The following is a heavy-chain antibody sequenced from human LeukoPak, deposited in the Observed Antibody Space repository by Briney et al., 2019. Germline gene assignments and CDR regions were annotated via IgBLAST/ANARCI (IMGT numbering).Heavy chain of an antibody. J-gene: IGHJ4*02. Sequence: GGSLRLSCAASGFSISNDWMSWVRQAPGKGLEWIARVKSRSAGETTDYAAPVKGRFTISRDDSKNTLYLQMNSLKTEDTAVYYCTLIQGWGSGSYYRDFWGQGTLVTVSS. V-gene: IGHV3-15*01. CDR1: GFSISNDW. CDR2: VKSRSAGETT. CDR3: TLIQGWGSGSYYRDF. D-gene: IGHD3-10*01.